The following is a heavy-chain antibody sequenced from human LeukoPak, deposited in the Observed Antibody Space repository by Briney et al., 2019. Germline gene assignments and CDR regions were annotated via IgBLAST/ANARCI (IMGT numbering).Heavy chain of an antibody. CDR1: GDSISSSSYY. Sequence: SETLSLTCTVSGDSISSSSYYWGWIRQPPGKGLEWTANIYYSGNTYYNPSLESRVTISVDTSKNQFSLNVSSVTAADTAVYYCARHRYSGSYYWFDPWGQGTLVTVSS. J-gene: IGHJ5*02. CDR2: IYYSGNT. D-gene: IGHD1-26*01. V-gene: IGHV4-39*01. CDR3: ARHRYSGSYYWFDP.